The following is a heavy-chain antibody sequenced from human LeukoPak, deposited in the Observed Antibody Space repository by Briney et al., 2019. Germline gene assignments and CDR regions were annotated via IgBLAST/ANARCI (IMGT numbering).Heavy chain of an antibody. CDR3: ARGRTSYWRAPETKTNHNWFDP. CDR2: INHSGST. Sequence: PETLSLTCAVYGGSFSGYYWSWIRQPPGKGLEWIGEINHSGSTNYNPSLKSRVTISVDTSKNQFSLKLSSVTAADTAVYYCARGRTSYWRAPETKTNHNWFDPWGQGTLVIVSS. D-gene: IGHD2-8*02. CDR1: GGSFSGYY. J-gene: IGHJ5*02. V-gene: IGHV4-34*01.